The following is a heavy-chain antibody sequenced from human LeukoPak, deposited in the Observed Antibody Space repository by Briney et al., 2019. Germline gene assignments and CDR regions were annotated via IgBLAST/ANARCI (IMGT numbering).Heavy chain of an antibody. CDR1: GGTFSSYA. CDR3: ARATYYYDSNTPYGYFDY. V-gene: IGHV1-69*05. D-gene: IGHD3-22*01. J-gene: IGHJ4*02. Sequence: GASVKVSCKASGGTFSSYAISWVRQAPGQGLEWMGGIIPIFGTANYAQKFQGGVTITTDESTSTAYMELSSLRSEDTAVYYCARATYYYDSNTPYGYFDYWGQGTLVTVSS. CDR2: IIPIFGTA.